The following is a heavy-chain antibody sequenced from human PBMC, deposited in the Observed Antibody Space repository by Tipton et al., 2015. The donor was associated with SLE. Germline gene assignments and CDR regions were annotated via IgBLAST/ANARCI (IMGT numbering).Heavy chain of an antibody. D-gene: IGHD4-11*01. CDR3: ARLPNSIYSHYYYHMDV. CDR2: IYFAGGT. J-gene: IGHJ6*03. V-gene: IGHV4-39*01. Sequence: TLSLTCSVSGDSISNSNYDWAWFRQPPGKGLEWIGSIYFAGGTQYNPSLKSRVTVSLDTSKNQFSLGLTSVTAADTAVYYCARLPNSIYSHYYYHMDVWGKGTTVTVSS. CDR1: GDSISNSNYD.